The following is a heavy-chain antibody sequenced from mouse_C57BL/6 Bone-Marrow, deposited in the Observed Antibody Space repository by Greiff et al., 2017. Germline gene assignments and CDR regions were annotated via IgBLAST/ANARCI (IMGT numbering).Heavy chain of an antibody. Sequence: EVHLVESEGGLVQPGSSMKLSCTASGFTFSDYYMAWVRQVPEKGLEWVANINYDGSSTYYLDSLKSRFIISRDNAKNILYLQMSSLKSEDTATYYCARVDYDGNYYAMDYWGQGTSVTVSS. V-gene: IGHV5-16*01. J-gene: IGHJ4*01. D-gene: IGHD2-4*01. CDR1: GFTFSDYY. CDR3: ARVDYDGNYYAMDY. CDR2: INYDGSST.